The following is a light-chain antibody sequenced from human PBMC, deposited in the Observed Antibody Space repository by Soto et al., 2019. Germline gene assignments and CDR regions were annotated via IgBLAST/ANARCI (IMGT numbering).Light chain of an antibody. V-gene: IGKV3-20*01. CDR2: GAS. CDR1: QSVSSRS. CDR3: QQYDSSPRT. J-gene: IGKJ1*01. Sequence: EIVLTQSPGTLSLSPGERATLSCRASQSVSSRSLAWYQQKPGQAPRLLISGASSRAADTPDRFSGSGSGTDFTLTINRLEPEDFAVYYCQQYDSSPRTFGQGTKVEIK.